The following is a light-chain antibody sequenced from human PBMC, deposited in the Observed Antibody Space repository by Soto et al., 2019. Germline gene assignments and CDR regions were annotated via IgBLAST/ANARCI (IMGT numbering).Light chain of an antibody. CDR3: SSYTSSSTVLL. CDR1: TSDVGGYNY. Sequence: QSALTQPASVSGSPGQSITISCTGTTSDVGGYNYVSWYQQHPGKAPKLMIYEVTNRPSGVSNRFSGSKSGNTASLTVSGLQPEDEADYYCSSYTSSSTVLLFGGGTKLTVL. CDR2: EVT. V-gene: IGLV2-14*01. J-gene: IGLJ2*01.